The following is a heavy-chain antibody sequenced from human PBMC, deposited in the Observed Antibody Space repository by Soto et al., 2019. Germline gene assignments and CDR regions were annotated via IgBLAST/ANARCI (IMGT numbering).Heavy chain of an antibody. V-gene: IGHV3-23*01. CDR3: AKESSGSSSWEYYFDY. D-gene: IGHD6-13*01. J-gene: IGHJ4*02. Sequence: GGSLRLSCAASGFTFSSYAMSWVRQAPGKGLEWVSAISGSGGSTYYADSVKGRFTISRDNSKNTLYLQMNSLRAEDTAVYYCAKESSGSSSWEYYFDYWGQGTQVTVSS. CDR2: ISGSGGST. CDR1: GFTFSSYA.